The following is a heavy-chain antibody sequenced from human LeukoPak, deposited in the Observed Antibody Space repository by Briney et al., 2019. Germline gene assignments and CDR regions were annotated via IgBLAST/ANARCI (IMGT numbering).Heavy chain of an antibody. D-gene: IGHD6-19*01. CDR1: GFTFSSYA. V-gene: IGHV3-23*01. CDR2: IGDSGGST. Sequence: GGSLRLSCAASGFTFSSYAMSWVRQAPGKGLEWVSVIGDSGGSTYYADSVKGRFTISRLNSKNTLYLQMNSLRAEDTAVYYCARDKYSSGWYGLTGFDPWGQGTLVTVSS. CDR3: ARDKYSSGWYGLTGFDP. J-gene: IGHJ5*02.